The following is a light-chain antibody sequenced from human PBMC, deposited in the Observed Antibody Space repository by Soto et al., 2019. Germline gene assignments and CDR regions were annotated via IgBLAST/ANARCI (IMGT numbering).Light chain of an antibody. Sequence: QSALTQPASVSGSPGQSITISCTGTSNDVGGYNYVSWYQQHPGKAPKLVIYEVSHRPSGISDRFSGSKSGNTASLTISGLQVEDEADYYCSSDATSSPYVFGPGTKVTVL. CDR2: EVS. J-gene: IGLJ1*01. CDR3: SSDATSSPYV. CDR1: SNDVGGYNY. V-gene: IGLV2-14*01.